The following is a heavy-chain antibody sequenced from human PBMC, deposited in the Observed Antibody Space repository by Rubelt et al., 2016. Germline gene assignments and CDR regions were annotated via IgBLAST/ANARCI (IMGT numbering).Heavy chain of an antibody. Sequence: QVQLQESGPGLVKPSETLSLTCTVSGGSISSYYWSWIRQPPGKGLEWIGYIYYSGSTNYNPSLKSLVTISVDTSKNQFSLKLSSVTAADTAVYYCARQGGTILDYWGQGTLVTVSS. D-gene: IGHD3-9*01. CDR2: IYYSGST. CDR3: ARQGGTILDY. J-gene: IGHJ4*02. CDR1: GGSISSYY. V-gene: IGHV4-59*01.